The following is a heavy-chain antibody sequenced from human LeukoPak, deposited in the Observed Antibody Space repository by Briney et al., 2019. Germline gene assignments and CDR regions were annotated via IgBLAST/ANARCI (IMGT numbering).Heavy chain of an antibody. CDR1: GGSISSSSYY. CDR2: IHYSGST. CDR3: ARSGYSSSWCIDY. J-gene: IGHJ4*02. Sequence: SETLSLTCTVSGGSISSSSYYWGWIRQPPGKGLEWIGSIHYSGSTYYNPSLKSRVTISVDTSKNQFSLKLSSVTAADTAVYYCARSGYSSSWCIDYWGQGTLVTVSS. V-gene: IGHV4-39*01. D-gene: IGHD6-13*01.